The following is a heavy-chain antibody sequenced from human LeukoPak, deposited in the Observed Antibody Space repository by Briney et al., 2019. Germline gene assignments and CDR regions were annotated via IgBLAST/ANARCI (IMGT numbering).Heavy chain of an antibody. D-gene: IGHD3-10*01. CDR2: IWYDGSNQ. CDR3: ARDYYGSETHIDY. Sequence: GGSLRLSCAASGFTFSNYGMHWVRQAPGKGLEWVAVIWYDGSNQYYADSVKGRFTISRDNSKNTLYLQMNSLRVEDTAVYYCARDYYGSETHIDYWGQGTLVTVSS. J-gene: IGHJ4*02. V-gene: IGHV3-33*01. CDR1: GFTFSNYG.